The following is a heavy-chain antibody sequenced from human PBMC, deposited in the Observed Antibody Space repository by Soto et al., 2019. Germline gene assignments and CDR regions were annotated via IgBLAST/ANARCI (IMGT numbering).Heavy chain of an antibody. CDR2: INHSGST. CDR1: GGSFSGYY. CDR3: ARGWGSGSYYYYYYGMDV. D-gene: IGHD3-10*01. J-gene: IGHJ6*02. V-gene: IGHV4-34*01. Sequence: SETLSLTCAVYGGSFSGYYWSWIRQPPGKGLEWIGEINHSGSTNYNPSLKSRVTISVDTSKNQFSLKLSSVTAADTAVYYCARGWGSGSYYYYYYGMDVWGQGTTVT.